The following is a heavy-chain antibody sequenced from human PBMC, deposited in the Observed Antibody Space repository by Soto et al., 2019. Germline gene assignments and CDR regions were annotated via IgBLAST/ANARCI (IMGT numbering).Heavy chain of an antibody. J-gene: IGHJ4*02. Sequence: QVQLVESGGGVVQPGRSLRLSCAASGFTFSSYGMHWVRQAPGKGLEWVAVIWYDGSNKYYADSVKGRFTISRDKSKNTLYLQMNSLRAEDTAVYYCARDRGGADFDYWGQGPLVTVSS. CDR3: ARDRGGADFDY. CDR2: IWYDGSNK. D-gene: IGHD2-21*01. V-gene: IGHV3-33*01. CDR1: GFTFSSYG.